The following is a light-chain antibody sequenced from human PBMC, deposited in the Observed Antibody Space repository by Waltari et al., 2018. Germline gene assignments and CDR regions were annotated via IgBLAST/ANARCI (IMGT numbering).Light chain of an antibody. Sequence: ENVLTQSPGTLSLSPGERATLSCRASQSVSKNYLAWYQQKPGQPPRLLIYTASSRATGIPDRFSGSGSGTDFTLTISGREPEDFAVYYCQQYDNFLWTFGQGTKVEI. CDR3: QQYDNFLWT. V-gene: IGKV3-20*01. CDR1: QSVSKNY. J-gene: IGKJ1*01. CDR2: TAS.